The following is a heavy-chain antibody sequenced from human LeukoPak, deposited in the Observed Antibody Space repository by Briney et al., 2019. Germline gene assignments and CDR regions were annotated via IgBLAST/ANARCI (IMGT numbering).Heavy chain of an antibody. J-gene: IGHJ4*02. CDR1: GFTFSSYG. D-gene: IGHD2-2*01. CDR2: IWYDGSNK. Sequence: QTGGSLRLSCAASGFTFSSYGMHWVRQAPGKGLEWVAVIWYDGSNKYYADSVKGRFTISRDNSKNTLYLQMNSLRAEDAAVYYCAKDGDIVVVPAAYYFDYWGQGTLVTVSS. V-gene: IGHV3-30*02. CDR3: AKDGDIVVVPAAYYFDY.